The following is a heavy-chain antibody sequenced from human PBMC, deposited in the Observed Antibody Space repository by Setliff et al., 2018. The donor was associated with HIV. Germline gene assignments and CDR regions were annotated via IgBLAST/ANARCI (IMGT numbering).Heavy chain of an antibody. J-gene: IGHJ5*02. CDR3: ATYADRESNRFDP. V-gene: IGHV4-39*01. Sequence: SETLSLTCTVSGGSISSGSYYWSWIRQPPGRGLEWIGSIYYSGSTYYNPSLKCRVTISVDTSKNQFSLKLSSVTAADPAVCYCATYADRESNRFDPWGQGSLVTVSS. D-gene: IGHD3-10*01. CDR1: GGSISSGSYY. CDR2: IYYSGST.